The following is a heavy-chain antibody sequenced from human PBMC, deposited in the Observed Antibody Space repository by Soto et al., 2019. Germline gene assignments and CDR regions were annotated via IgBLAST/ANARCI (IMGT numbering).Heavy chain of an antibody. V-gene: IGHV3-74*01. J-gene: IGHJ4*02. D-gene: IGHD5-12*01. CDR1: GFTSGDYA. CDR3: ARADSGYDSSLGY. CDR2: INSDGSST. Sequence: PGGSLRLSCTASGFTSGDYAMSWFRQAPGKGLVWVSRINSDGSSTSYADSVKGRFTISRDNAKNTLYLQMNSLRAEDTAVYYCARADSGYDSSLGYWGQGTLVTVSS.